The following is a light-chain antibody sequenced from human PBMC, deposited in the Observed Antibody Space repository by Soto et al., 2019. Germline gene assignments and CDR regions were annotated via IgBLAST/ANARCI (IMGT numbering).Light chain of an antibody. J-gene: IGKJ1*01. CDR2: DAS. CDR1: QNIGTS. CDR3: QQCFWHCT. V-gene: IGKV1-5*01. Sequence: DIQMTQSPSPLSASVGDRVTITCRASQNIGTSWAWYQQTPEKAPKLLISDASTLDSGAPSRFGGSGCGKEFTLSITSLQHDDFANYYCQQCFWHCTFGQGTKVDIK.